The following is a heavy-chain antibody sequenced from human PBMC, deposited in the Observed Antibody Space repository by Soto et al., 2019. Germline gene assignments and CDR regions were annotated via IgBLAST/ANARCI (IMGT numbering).Heavy chain of an antibody. J-gene: IGHJ4*02. CDR1: GYTFTSYG. CDR3: AREDIVVVPAASPLDY. V-gene: IGHV1-18*01. D-gene: IGHD2-2*01. CDR2: ISAYNGNT. Sequence: ASVKGSCKASGYTFTSYGISWVRQAPGQGLEWMGWISAYNGNTNYAQKLQGRVTMTTDTSTSTAYMELRSLRSDDTAVYYCAREDIVVVPAASPLDYWGQGTLVTVSS.